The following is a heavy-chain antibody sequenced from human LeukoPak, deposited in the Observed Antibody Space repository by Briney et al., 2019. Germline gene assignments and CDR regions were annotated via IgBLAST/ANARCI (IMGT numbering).Heavy chain of an antibody. V-gene: IGHV3-33*01. J-gene: IGHJ6*03. Sequence: PGGSLRLSCAASGFTFSSYGMHWVRQAPGTGLEWVAVIWYDGSNKYYADSVKGRFTISRDNSKNTLYLQMNSLRAEDTAVYYCARDWGDYGDYGQIYYYMDVWGKGTTVTVSS. CDR1: GFTFSSYG. CDR2: IWYDGSNK. CDR3: ARDWGDYGDYGQIYYYMDV. D-gene: IGHD4-17*01.